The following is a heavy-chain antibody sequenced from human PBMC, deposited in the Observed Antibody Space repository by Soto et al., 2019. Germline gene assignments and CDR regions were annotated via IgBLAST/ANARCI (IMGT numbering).Heavy chain of an antibody. D-gene: IGHD6-25*01. CDR1: GDSMTNYY. CDR3: ARTVGAAYQFDF. CDR2: IYTSGST. V-gene: IGHV4-4*07. J-gene: IGHJ4*02. Sequence: QVQLQESGPGLVKPWETLSLTCTVSGDSMTNYYWSWIRQPAGEGLEWIGRIYTSGSTNYNPSLRIQVPISIDTSNNHFSLKLKSVTAVDTAEYYWARTVGAAYQFDFWGPGALITLTS.